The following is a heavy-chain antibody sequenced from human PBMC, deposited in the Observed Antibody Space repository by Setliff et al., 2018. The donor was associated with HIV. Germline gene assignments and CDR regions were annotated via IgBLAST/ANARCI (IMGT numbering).Heavy chain of an antibody. J-gene: IGHJ4*02. CDR3: ARQSTTSRDFDS. CDR1: YATLSTADYY. V-gene: IGHV4-30-4*01. Sequence: SETLSLTCTASYATLSTADYYWTWIRQPPGKGLEWIGFVSYTGTTRYSPSLRSRISISIDASKNKFSLQLSSVTAADAAVYYCARQSTTSRDFDSWGQGTLVTVSS. CDR2: VSYTGTT. D-gene: IGHD2-2*01.